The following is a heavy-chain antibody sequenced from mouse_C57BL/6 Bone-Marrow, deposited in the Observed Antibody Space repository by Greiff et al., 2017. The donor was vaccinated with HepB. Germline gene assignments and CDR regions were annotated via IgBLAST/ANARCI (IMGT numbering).Heavy chain of an antibody. CDR2: INYDGSST. D-gene: IGHD2-1*01. CDR3: AREGIYYGNYVFDY. V-gene: IGHV5-16*01. J-gene: IGHJ2*01. CDR1: GFTFSDYY. Sequence: EVKLMESEGGLVQPGRSMKLSCTASGFTFSDYYMAWVRQVPEKGLEWVANINYDGSSTYYLDSLKSRFIISRDNAKNILYLQMSSLKSEDTATYYCAREGIYYGNYVFDYWGQGTTLTVSS.